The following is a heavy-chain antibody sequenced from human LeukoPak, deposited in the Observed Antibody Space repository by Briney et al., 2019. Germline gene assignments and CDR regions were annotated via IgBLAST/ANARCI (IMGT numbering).Heavy chain of an antibody. D-gene: IGHD6-19*01. CDR3: ARDQLAVAGSDY. V-gene: IGHV3-21*01. CDR1: GFTFSSYS. CDR2: ISSSSSYI. Sequence: GGSLRLSCAASGFTFSSYSMNWVRQAPGNGLEWVSSISSSSSYIYYADSVKGRFTISRDNAKNSLYLQMNSLRAEDTAVYYCARDQLAVAGSDYWGQGTLVTVSS. J-gene: IGHJ4*02.